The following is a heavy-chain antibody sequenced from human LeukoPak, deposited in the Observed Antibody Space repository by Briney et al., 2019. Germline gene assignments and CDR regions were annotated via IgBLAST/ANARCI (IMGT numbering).Heavy chain of an antibody. D-gene: IGHD2-21*02. Sequence: GGSLRLSCAASGFTFSSYAMSWVRQAPGKGLEWVSAISGSGGSTYYADSVKGRFTVSRDNSKNTLYLQMNSLRAEDTAVYYCAKVAVNCGGDCYSEDYWGQGTLVTVSS. CDR3: AKVAVNCGGDCYSEDY. CDR1: GFTFSSYA. CDR2: ISGSGGST. J-gene: IGHJ4*02. V-gene: IGHV3-23*01.